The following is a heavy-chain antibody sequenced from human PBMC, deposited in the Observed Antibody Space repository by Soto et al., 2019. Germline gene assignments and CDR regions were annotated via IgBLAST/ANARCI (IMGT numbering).Heavy chain of an antibody. D-gene: IGHD3-22*01. CDR2: ISGSGGST. J-gene: IGHJ4*02. CDR3: AKPGGSSGYYYLSYFDY. V-gene: IGHV3-23*01. CDR1: GFTFSSYA. Sequence: GGSLSLSCAASGFTFSSYAMSWVRQAPGKGLEWVSAISGSGGSTYYADSVKGRFTISRDNSKNTLYLQMNSLRAEDTAVYYCAKPGGSSGYYYLSYFDYWGQGTLVTVSS.